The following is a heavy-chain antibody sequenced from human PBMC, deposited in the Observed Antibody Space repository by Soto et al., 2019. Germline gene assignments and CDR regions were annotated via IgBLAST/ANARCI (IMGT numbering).Heavy chain of an antibody. CDR3: ASGLDLAGTRQEDYFPT. V-gene: IGHV4-4*02. CDR1: GDSITSHHW. J-gene: IGHJ5*02. CDR2: IHHSGST. Sequence: SETLSLTCSVSGDSITSHHWWTWVRQPPGKGLEWIGEIHHSGSTNYNPSLKGRVTLSVDKSSNQFSLSLRSVTDADTAVYFCASGLDLAGTRQEDYFPTCGQGTRVTVSS. D-gene: IGHD3-10*01.